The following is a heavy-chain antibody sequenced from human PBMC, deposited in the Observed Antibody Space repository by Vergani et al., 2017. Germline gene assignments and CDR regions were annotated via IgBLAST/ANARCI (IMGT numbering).Heavy chain of an antibody. V-gene: IGHV3-30-3*01. CDR1: GFTFSSYA. CDR3: ARDLGWNYDYYSYMDV. D-gene: IGHD1-1*01. Sequence: QVQLVESGGGVVQPGRSLRLSCAASGFTFSSYAMHWVRQAPGKGLEWVAVISYDGSNKYYADSVKGRFTISRDNSKNTLYLQMNSLRAEDTAVYYCARDLGWNYDYYSYMDVWGKGTTVTVSS. J-gene: IGHJ6*03. CDR2: ISYDGSNK.